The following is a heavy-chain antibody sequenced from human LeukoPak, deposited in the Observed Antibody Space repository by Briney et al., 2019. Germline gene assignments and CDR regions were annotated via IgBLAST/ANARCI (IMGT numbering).Heavy chain of an antibody. CDR3: ARDVEALMERSHYYYMDV. V-gene: IGHV1-2*06. J-gene: IGHJ6*03. Sequence: GASVKVSCKASGYTFTGYYMHWVRQAPGQGLEWMGRINPNSGGTNYAQKFQGRVTMTRDTSISTAYMELSRLRSDDTAVYYCARDVEALMERSHYYYMDVWGKGTTVTVSS. CDR2: INPNSGGT. D-gene: IGHD3-3*01. CDR1: GYTFTGYY.